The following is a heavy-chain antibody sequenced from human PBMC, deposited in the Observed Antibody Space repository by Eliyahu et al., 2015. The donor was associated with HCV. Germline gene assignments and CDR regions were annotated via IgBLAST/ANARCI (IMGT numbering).Heavy chain of an antibody. Sequence: QVQLVESGGGLVKPGGSLRLSCAASGFTFSDYYLSWIRQAPGKGLGWVSYISGGSGYTAYADSVRGRFTISRDNAKNSVYLQMKSLRAEDTAVYYCARENRDGYKWVDYWGQGTLVTISS. J-gene: IGHJ4*02. V-gene: IGHV3-11*06. CDR1: GFTFSDYY. CDR3: ARENRDGYKWVDY. D-gene: IGHD5-24*01. CDR2: ISGGSGYT.